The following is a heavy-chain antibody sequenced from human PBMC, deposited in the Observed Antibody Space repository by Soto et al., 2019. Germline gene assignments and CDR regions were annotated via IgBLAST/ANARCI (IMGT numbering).Heavy chain of an antibody. CDR1: GYTFTVNH. V-gene: IGHV1-2*02. CDR2: INVNSGGT. CDR3: ARDRGGTGSLDAFDI. D-gene: IGHD6-19*01. Sequence: ASVKVSCKTSGYTFTVNHMHWVRQAPGQGLEWMGWINVNSGGTNYAEKFQGRVTMTRDTSISTAYMELSRLTSDDTAVYYCARDRGGTGSLDAFDIWDQGTLVTVSS. J-gene: IGHJ3*02.